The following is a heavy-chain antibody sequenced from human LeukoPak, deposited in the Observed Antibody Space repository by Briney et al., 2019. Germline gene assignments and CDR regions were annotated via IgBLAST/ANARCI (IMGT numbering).Heavy chain of an antibody. J-gene: IGHJ5*02. CDR2: IYSSGST. CDR3: ARGGLVPVPAASGSRGTNWFDP. CDR1: GGSISSGDYY. Sequence: SETLSLTCTVSGGSISSGDYYWGWIRQSPGKGLEWIGYIYSSGSTNYNPSLKGRVTISVDTSKNQFSLKLSSVTAADTAVYYCARGGLVPVPAASGSRGTNWFDPWGQGTLVTVSS. V-gene: IGHV4-61*08. D-gene: IGHD2-2*01.